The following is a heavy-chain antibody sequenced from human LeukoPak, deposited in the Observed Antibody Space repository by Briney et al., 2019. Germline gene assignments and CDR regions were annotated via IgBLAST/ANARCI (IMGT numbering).Heavy chain of an antibody. V-gene: IGHV4-4*02. CDR1: GGSISSSNW. CDR2: INHSGST. D-gene: IGHD2-2*01. Sequence: SETLSLTCAVSGGSISSSNWWSWVRQPPGKGLEWIGEINHSGSTNYNPSLKSRVTISVDTSKNQFSLKLNSVTAADTAVYYCARGLVQAADNNWFDPWGQGTLVTVSS. CDR3: ARGLVQAADNNWFDP. J-gene: IGHJ5*02.